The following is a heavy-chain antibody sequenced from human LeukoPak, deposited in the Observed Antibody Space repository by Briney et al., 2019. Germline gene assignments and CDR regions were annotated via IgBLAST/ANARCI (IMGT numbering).Heavy chain of an antibody. J-gene: IGHJ3*01. D-gene: IGHD2-2*01. CDR2: IKSKTDGGTT. CDR3: RDQYCASSSCPGAFDL. Sequence: GGSLRLSCAASGFNFYYDWMSWVRQAPGKGLEWVGRIKSKTDGGTTEYAAPVKGRFTISRDDSRNTLYLQMSSLKTEDTAVYYVRDQYCASSSCPGAFDLWGQGTVVTVS. V-gene: IGHV3-15*01. CDR1: GFNFYYDW.